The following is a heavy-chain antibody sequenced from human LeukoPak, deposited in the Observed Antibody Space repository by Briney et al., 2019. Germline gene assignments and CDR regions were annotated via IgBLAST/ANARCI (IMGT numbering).Heavy chain of an antibody. D-gene: IGHD6-13*01. CDR1: GFTFSSYA. CDR3: AKMGTDIAAAGTVDY. J-gene: IGHJ4*02. V-gene: IGHV3-23*01. CDR2: ISGSGGST. Sequence: GGSLRLSCAASGFTFSSYAMSWVRQAPGKGLEWVSAISGSGGSTYYADSVKGRFTISRDNSKNTLYLQMYSLRAEDTAVYYCAKMGTDIAAAGTVDYWGQGTLVTVSS.